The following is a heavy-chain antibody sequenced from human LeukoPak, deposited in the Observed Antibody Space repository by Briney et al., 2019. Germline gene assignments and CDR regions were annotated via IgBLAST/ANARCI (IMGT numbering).Heavy chain of an antibody. V-gene: IGHV1-2*02. CDR2: INPNSGGT. D-gene: IGHD3-10*01. CDR1: GYTFTGYY. CDR3: ARTLTVRGVLDY. J-gene: IGHJ4*02. Sequence: ASVKVSCKASGYTFTGYYMHWVRQAPGQGLEWMGWINPNSGGTNYAQKFQGRVTMTRDTSTSTAYMEMSRLRSDDTAVYYCARTLTVRGVLDYWGQGTLVTVSS.